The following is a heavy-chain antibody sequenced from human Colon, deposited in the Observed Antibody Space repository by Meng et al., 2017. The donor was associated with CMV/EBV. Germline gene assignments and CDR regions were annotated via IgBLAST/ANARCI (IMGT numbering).Heavy chain of an antibody. Sequence: SISSGAYVWSWIRQPPGKGLEWIGYIYYSGSTYYNTSRKSRVTISVDTSKNQFSLKLSSVTAADTAVYYCARDNIMRGYSLSWFDPWGQGTLVTVSS. V-gene: IGHV4-30-4*01. CDR2: IYYSGST. J-gene: IGHJ5*02. CDR1: SISSGAYV. CDR3: ARDNIMRGYSLSWFDP. D-gene: IGHD3-22*01.